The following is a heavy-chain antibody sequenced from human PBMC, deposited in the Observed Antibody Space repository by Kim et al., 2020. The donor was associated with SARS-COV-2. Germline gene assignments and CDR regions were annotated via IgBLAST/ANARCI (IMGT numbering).Heavy chain of an antibody. V-gene: IGHV3-13*01. CDR3: VRDLSGSNYYYGMDG. Sequence: GGSLRLSCAASGFTFSSHDMHWVRQATGKGLEWVSGIGADGDTYYLGSVRGRFTISRENAKNSLYLQMNSLTVGDTAVYYCVRDLSGSNYYYGMDGWGKG. CDR2: IGADGDT. CDR1: GFTFSSHD. D-gene: IGHD1-26*01. J-gene: IGHJ6*04.